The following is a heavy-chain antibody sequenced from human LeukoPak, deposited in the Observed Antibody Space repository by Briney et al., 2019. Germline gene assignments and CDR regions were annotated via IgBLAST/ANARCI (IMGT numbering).Heavy chain of an antibody. CDR3: ARAASGYSNSYFGW. D-gene: IGHD1-26*01. Sequence: GASVKVSCKASGDTFSSYAFSWVRQAPGQGPEWMGRIIPALDVTHYAQKFQGRFTVTADRSTSTVYMELSSLKSEDTAVYYCARAASGYSNSYFGWWGQGSLVTVSS. CDR1: GDTFSSYA. V-gene: IGHV1-69*04. J-gene: IGHJ4*02. CDR2: IIPALDVT.